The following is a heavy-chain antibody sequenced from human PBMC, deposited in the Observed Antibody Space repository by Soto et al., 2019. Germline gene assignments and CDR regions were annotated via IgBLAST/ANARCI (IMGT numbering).Heavy chain of an antibody. J-gene: IGHJ5*02. D-gene: IGHD2-8*01. CDR1: GFTFSSYA. CDR3: AKNRGIVLMVDASNWFDP. CDR2: ISGSGGST. V-gene: IGHV3-23*01. Sequence: EVQLLESGGGLVQPGGSLRLSCAASGFTFSSYAMSWVRQAPGKGLEWVSAISGSGGSTYYADSVKGRFTISRDNSKNTLYLQMNSLRAEDTAVYYCAKNRGIVLMVDASNWFDPWGQGTLVTVSS.